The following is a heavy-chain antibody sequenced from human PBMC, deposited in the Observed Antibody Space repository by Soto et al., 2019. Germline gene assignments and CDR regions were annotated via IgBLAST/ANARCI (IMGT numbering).Heavy chain of an antibody. CDR2: INHSGST. Sequence: SETLSLTCAVYGGSFSGYYWSWIRQPPGKGLEWIGEINHSGSTNYNPSLKSRVTISVDTPKNQFSLKLSSVTAADTAVYYCARGIAAAGTVYWGQGTLVTVSS. V-gene: IGHV4-34*01. J-gene: IGHJ4*02. D-gene: IGHD6-13*01. CDR1: GGSFSGYY. CDR3: ARGIAAAGTVY.